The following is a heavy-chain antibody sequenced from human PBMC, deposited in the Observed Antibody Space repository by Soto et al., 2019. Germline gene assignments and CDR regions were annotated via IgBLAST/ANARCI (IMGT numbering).Heavy chain of an antibody. CDR2: ISNSGRAI. CDR1: GFTFSNYE. CDR3: AREPESYSGKSDYAVEV. V-gene: IGHV3-48*03. D-gene: IGHD4-17*01. J-gene: IGHJ6*03. Sequence: SLRLSCAVFGFTFSNYEMNWVRQAPGKGLEWVSYISNSGRAIYYAESVKGRFTISRDNAKNSLYLQMNSLRAEDTAVYYCAREPESYSGKSDYAVEVWGKLTSV.